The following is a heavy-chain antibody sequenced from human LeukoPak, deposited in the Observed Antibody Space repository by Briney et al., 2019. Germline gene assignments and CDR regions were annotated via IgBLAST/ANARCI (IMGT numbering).Heavy chain of an antibody. CDR3: AGVRGPIYVSSGYFYRYLDY. Sequence: GGSLRLSCAASGFSFSSSAMHWVRQAPGKGLECVTFISYDGSNKYYVDSVRDRFTISRDNSKNTLYLQMIFLTAEDTAVYYCAGVRGPIYVSSGYFYRYLDYWGQGTLVTVSS. CDR2: ISYDGSNK. J-gene: IGHJ4*02. CDR1: GFSFSSSA. D-gene: IGHD3-22*01. V-gene: IGHV3-30-3*01.